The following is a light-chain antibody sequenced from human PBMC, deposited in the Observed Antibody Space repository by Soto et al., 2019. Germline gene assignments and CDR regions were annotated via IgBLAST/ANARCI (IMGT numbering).Light chain of an antibody. J-gene: IGLJ2*01. CDR3: CSYAGNYTLL. CDR2: GNR. Sequence: QSVLTQPPSVSGAPGQRVTISCTGNNSNLGAGYDVHWYQQLPGAAPKLVIFGNRNRPSGVPERFSGSKSGTSASLAITGLQAEDEADYYCCSYAGNYTLLFGGGTKVTVL. V-gene: IGLV1-40*01. CDR1: NSNLGAGYD.